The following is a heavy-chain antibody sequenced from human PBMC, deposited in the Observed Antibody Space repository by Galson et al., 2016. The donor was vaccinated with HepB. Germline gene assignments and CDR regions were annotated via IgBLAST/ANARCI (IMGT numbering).Heavy chain of an antibody. CDR2: VHPGDSDT. CDR3: ARSRCIGGVCYRTRKDYYFYYMDV. D-gene: IGHD2-8*02. Sequence: QSGAEVKKPGESLKISCKSSGYSFTTPWVGWVRQMPGKGLEWMGFVHPGDSDTRYSPAFQGQVTISADQSTSSVFLQWSSLKASDTAMYYCARSRCIGGVCYRTRKDYYFYYMDVWGKGTTVTVSS. J-gene: IGHJ6*03. CDR1: GYSFTTPW. V-gene: IGHV5-51*01.